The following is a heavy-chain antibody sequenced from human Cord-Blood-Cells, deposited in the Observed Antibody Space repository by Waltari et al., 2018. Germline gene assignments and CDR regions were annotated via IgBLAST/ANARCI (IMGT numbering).Heavy chain of an antibody. D-gene: IGHD1-26*01. J-gene: IGHJ4*02. CDR3: GRGPRSKVGATDF. CDR1: GYTFTGYY. CDR2: NNANSGGT. V-gene: IGHV1-2*02. Sequence: QVQLVQSGAEVKKPGASVKVSCKASGYTFTGYYMPWVRQAPGQGLEWMGCNNANSGGTNDAQKFQGRVTTTRDTSISTAYMELSRRRSEDTAVYYCGRGPRSKVGATDFWGQGTLFTVSS.